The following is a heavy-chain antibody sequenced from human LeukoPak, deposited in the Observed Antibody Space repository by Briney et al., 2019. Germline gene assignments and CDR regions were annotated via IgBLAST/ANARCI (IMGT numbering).Heavy chain of an antibody. CDR1: GFTFGSYW. D-gene: IGHD3-10*01. Sequence: HPGGSLRLSCAASGFTFGSYWMHWVRQAPGKGLVWVSRINIDGSSTSYADSVKGRFAISRDNAKNTLYLQMNSLRAEDTAVYYCARGGDSGSYCNYWGQGTLVTVSS. CDR3: ARGGDSGSYCNY. V-gene: IGHV3-74*01. J-gene: IGHJ4*02. CDR2: INIDGSST.